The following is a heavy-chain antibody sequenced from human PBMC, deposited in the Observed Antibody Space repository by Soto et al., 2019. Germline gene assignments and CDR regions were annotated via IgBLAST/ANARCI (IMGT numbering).Heavy chain of an antibody. CDR1: GFTFSSYA. Sequence: VQLLESGGGLVQPGGSLRLSCAASGFTFSSYAMSWVRQAPGKGLEWVSAISGSGGSTYYADSVKGRFTISRDNSTNTLYLQMNSLRAEDTAVYYCAKDLDYYGSGSYYNDDYWGQGTLVTVSS. CDR2: ISGSGGST. D-gene: IGHD3-10*01. J-gene: IGHJ4*02. CDR3: AKDLDYYGSGSYYNDDY. V-gene: IGHV3-23*01.